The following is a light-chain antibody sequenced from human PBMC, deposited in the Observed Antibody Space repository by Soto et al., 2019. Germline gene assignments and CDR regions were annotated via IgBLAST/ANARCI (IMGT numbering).Light chain of an antibody. J-gene: IGLJ3*02. CDR3: QSYDSSLSGSV. CDR1: SSYIGAGYH. Sequence: QSVLTQPPSVSGAPGQRVTISCTGSSSYIGAGYHVHWYQQLPGTAPKLLIYGNSNRPSGVPDRFSGSKSGTSASLAITGLQAEDDVDYYCQSYDSSLSGSVFGGGTKHTVL. V-gene: IGLV1-40*01. CDR2: GNS.